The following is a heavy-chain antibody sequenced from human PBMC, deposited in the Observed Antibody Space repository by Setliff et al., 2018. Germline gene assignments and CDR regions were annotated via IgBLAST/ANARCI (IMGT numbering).Heavy chain of an antibody. Sequence: SETLSLTCTVSGGSISSYYWSWIRQPPGKGLEWIGYIYYSGSTNYNPSLKSXXXXSVXXXXXXXXXXXXXXXXXXXXVYYCARGLWVSYGSYYYYGMDVWGQGTTVTVSS. V-gene: IGHV4-59*01. J-gene: IGHJ6*02. D-gene: IGHD5-18*01. CDR3: ARGLWVSYGSYYYYGMDV. CDR1: GGSISSYY. CDR2: IYYSGST.